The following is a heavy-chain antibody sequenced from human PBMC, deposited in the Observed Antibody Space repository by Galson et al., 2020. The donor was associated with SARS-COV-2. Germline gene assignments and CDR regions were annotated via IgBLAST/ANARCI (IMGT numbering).Heavy chain of an antibody. J-gene: IGHJ4*02. CDR2: VKQDGSEK. Sequence: GESLRLSCAASGFTFSDSWMSWVRQAPGKGLEWVANVKQDGSEKYYVDSVKGRFTISRDNAKNSLYLQMNSLGAEDTAVYYCARLSLAAAGADYWGQGTLVTVSS. V-gene: IGHV3-7*01. D-gene: IGHD6-13*01. CDR1: GFTFSDSW. CDR3: ARLSLAAAGADY.